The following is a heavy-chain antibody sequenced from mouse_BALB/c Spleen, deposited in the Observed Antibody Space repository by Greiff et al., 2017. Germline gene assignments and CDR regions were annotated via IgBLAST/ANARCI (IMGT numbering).Heavy chain of an antibody. CDR2: INSNGGST. Sequence: DVMLVESGGGLVQPGGSLKLSCAASGFTFSSYGMSWVRQTPDKRLELVATINSNGGSTYYPDSVKGRFTISRDNAKNTLYLQMSSLKSEDTAMYYCARDGNYYGYYFDYWGQGTTLTVSS. CDR1: GFTFSSYG. CDR3: ARDGNYYGYYFDY. D-gene: IGHD1-2*01. J-gene: IGHJ2*01. V-gene: IGHV5-6-3*01.